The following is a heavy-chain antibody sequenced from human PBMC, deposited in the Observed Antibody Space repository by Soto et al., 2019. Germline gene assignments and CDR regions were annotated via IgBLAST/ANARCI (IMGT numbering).Heavy chain of an antibody. CDR2: ISGSGGST. CDR1: GFTFSSYA. V-gene: IGHV3-23*01. J-gene: IGHJ6*02. D-gene: IGHD6-19*01. Sequence: EVQLLESGGGLVQPGGSLRLSCAASGFTFSSYAMSWVRQAPGKELEWVSAISGSGGSTYYADSVKGRFTISRDNSKNTLYLQMNSLRAEDTAVYYCAKDYPPHSYSSGWSPYYYYGMDVWGQGTTVTVSS. CDR3: AKDYPPHSYSSGWSPYYYYGMDV.